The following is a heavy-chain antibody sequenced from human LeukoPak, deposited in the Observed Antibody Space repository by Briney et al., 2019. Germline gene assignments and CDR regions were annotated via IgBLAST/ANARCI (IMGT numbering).Heavy chain of an antibody. J-gene: IGHJ4*02. CDR3: SAILYH. V-gene: IGHV3-7*01. Sequence: PAGGSLRLSCVASGFTSGHIFTDYWMTWVRQVPGKGLEWVANINQDGSQTYYLDSVKARFTISRDNAKESVSLQMNSLRAEDTAIYYCSAILYHWGQGTLVTVSS. CDR1: GFTSGHIFTDYW. CDR2: INQDGSQT. D-gene: IGHD2-2*01.